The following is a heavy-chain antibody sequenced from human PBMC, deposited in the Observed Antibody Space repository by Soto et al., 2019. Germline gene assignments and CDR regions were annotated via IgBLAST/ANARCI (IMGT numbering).Heavy chain of an antibody. Sequence: GGSLSLSCAASWFPFLSYGMQWVGKAPGKGLEWVAVISYDGSNKYYADSVKGRFTISRDNSKNTLYLQMNSLRAEDTAVYYCARILLGYYYYGMDVWGQGT. CDR2: ISYDGSNK. V-gene: IGHV3-30*03. J-gene: IGHJ6*02. CDR1: WFPFLSYG. D-gene: IGHD2-15*01. CDR3: ARILLGYYYYGMDV.